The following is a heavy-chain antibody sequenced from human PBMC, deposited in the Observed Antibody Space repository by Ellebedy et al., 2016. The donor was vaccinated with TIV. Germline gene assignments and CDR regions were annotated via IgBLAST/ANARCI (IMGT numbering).Heavy chain of an antibody. Sequence: SETLSLTCTVSGGSISSGDYYWSWIRQPPGKGLEWIGYIYYSGSTYYNPSLKSRVTISVDTSKNQFSLKLSSVTAADTAVYYCARTQYGDSDFDYWGQGTLVTVSS. D-gene: IGHD4-17*01. CDR3: ARTQYGDSDFDY. J-gene: IGHJ4*02. CDR1: GGSISSGDYY. CDR2: IYYSGST. V-gene: IGHV4-30-4*02.